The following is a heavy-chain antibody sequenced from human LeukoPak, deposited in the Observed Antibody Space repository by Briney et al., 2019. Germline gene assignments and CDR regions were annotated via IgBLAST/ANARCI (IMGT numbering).Heavy chain of an antibody. CDR1: GYSLGKNYY. Sequence: SETLSLTCAVSGYSLGKNYYWGWIRQPPGKGLEWIGRIYGTGSTSYNPSLMNRVTMSVDTSKNHFSLKLTSVTAADTAVYYCARYDSRGSASTRFDYWGQGIPVAISS. J-gene: IGHJ4*02. D-gene: IGHD3-16*01. V-gene: IGHV4-38-2*01. CDR2: IYGTGST. CDR3: ARYDSRGSASTRFDY.